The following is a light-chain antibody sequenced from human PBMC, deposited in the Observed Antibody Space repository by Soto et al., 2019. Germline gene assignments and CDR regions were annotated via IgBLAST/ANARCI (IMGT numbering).Light chain of an antibody. V-gene: IGKV3-11*01. CDR3: QQRTNWPQLT. Sequence: EIVLTQSPATLSLSPGERATLSCRASQSVSNYLAWYQQKAGQAPRLLIYDASNRATVIPARFSGSGSGTDFTLTISSLEPEDFAVYYCQQRTNWPQLTFGGGTKVEIK. CDR1: QSVSNY. CDR2: DAS. J-gene: IGKJ4*01.